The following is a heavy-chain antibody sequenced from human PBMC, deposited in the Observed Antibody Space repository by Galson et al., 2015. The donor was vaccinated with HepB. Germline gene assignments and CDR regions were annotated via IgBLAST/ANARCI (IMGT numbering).Heavy chain of an antibody. D-gene: IGHD4-17*01. J-gene: IGHJ2*01. CDR1: GFTFSSYG. CDR2: IWYDGSNK. V-gene: IGHV3-33*08. CDR3: ARDRVLRSLGYWYFDL. Sequence: SLRLSCAASGFTFSSYGMHWVRQAPGKGLEWVAVIWYDGSNKYYADSVKGRFTISSDNFKKMVYLQMNSLRAEDTAVYYCARDRVLRSLGYWYFDLWGRGTLVTVSS.